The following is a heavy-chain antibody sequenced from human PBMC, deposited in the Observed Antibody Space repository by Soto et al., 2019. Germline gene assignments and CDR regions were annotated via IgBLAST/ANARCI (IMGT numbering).Heavy chain of an antibody. CDR3: ANRGRVRPFDY. Sequence: GGSLRLSCAASGFTFDGYAMHWVRQAPGKGLEWVSSISWSSANIYYADSVKGRFTISRENSKNTLYLQMNSLRAEDTAVYYCANRGRVRPFDYWGQGTLVTVSS. J-gene: IGHJ4*02. V-gene: IGHV3-9*01. CDR1: GFTFDGYA. CDR2: ISWSSANI.